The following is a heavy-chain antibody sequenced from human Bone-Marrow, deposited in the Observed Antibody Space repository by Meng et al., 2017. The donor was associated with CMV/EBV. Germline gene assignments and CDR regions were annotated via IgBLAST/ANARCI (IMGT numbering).Heavy chain of an antibody. D-gene: IGHD2-8*01. CDR1: GFSFNRFG. CDR3: ARGTNGFDY. CDR2: ITFDGNNK. V-gene: IGHV3-30*19. J-gene: IGHJ4*02. Sequence: GESLKISCAASGFSFNRFGMKWVRQAPGKGLEWVAFITFDGNNKYYADSVKGRFTISRDNSKNTLYLQMNSLRAEDTAVYYCARGTNGFDYWGQGTLVTVSS.